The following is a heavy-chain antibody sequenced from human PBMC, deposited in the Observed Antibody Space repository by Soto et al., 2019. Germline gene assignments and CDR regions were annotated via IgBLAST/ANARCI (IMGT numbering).Heavy chain of an antibody. Sequence: QVQLVQSGAEVKKPGASVKVSCKASGYTFTSYGISWVRQAPGQGLEWMGWISAYNGNTNYAQKLQGRVTMTTDTSTSTAYMELRSLRSDDTAVYYCARVSIVVVPAAMYAFDIWGQGTMVTVSS. J-gene: IGHJ3*02. CDR2: ISAYNGNT. CDR1: GYTFTSYG. D-gene: IGHD2-2*01. CDR3: ARVSIVVVPAAMYAFDI. V-gene: IGHV1-18*01.